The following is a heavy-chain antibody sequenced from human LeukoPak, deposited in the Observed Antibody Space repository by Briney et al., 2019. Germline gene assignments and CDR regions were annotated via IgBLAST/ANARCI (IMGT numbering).Heavy chain of an antibody. D-gene: IGHD3-10*01. Sequence: ASVKVSCKASGYTFTGYYMHWVRQAAGQGLEWVGRINPNSGGTNYAQKFQGRVTMTRDTSISTAYMELSRMRSDDTAVYYCARSNYGSGSYSVYWGQGTLVTVSS. CDR3: ARSNYGSGSYSVY. J-gene: IGHJ4*02. CDR1: GYTFTGYY. V-gene: IGHV1-2*06. CDR2: INPNSGGT.